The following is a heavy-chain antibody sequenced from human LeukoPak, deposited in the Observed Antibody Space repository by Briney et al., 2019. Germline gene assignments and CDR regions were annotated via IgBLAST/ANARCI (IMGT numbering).Heavy chain of an antibody. V-gene: IGHV4-4*09. Sequence: SETLSLTCTVSGPISGYYWSWIRQPPGQGLEWIGYIYTSGSTNYNPSLESRVTISVDTSKNQFSLDLSSVTAADTAVYYCAKQKCTSTSCLTKNAFDIWGQGTMVTVSS. J-gene: IGHJ3*02. CDR1: GPISGYY. CDR2: IYTSGST. CDR3: AKQKCTSTSCLTKNAFDI. D-gene: IGHD2-2*01.